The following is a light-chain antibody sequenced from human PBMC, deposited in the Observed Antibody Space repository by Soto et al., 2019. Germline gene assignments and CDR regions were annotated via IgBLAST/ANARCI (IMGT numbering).Light chain of an antibody. J-gene: IGKJ3*01. Sequence: DIQMTQSPSTLSASVGDRVTITCRASQSISSWLAWYQQKPGKAPKLLIYKASSLESGVPSRFSGSGSGTEFPLTISSLQPDDFATYYCQQYNSYWGFTFGPGTKVDIK. CDR3: QQYNSYWGFT. CDR2: KAS. CDR1: QSISSW. V-gene: IGKV1-5*03.